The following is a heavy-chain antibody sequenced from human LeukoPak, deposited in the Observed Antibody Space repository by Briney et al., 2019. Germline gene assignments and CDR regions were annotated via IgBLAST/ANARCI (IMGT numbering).Heavy chain of an antibody. CDR1: GFNFRDYY. CDR3: AKALGPTMLRGVLHY. J-gene: IGHJ4*02. CDR2: SSGSGSSI. Sequence: GGSLRLSCAASGFNFRDYYMSWIRQAPGKGLEYISYSSGSGSSIYYADSVKGRFTISRDNAKNSLYLQMNSLRAEDTAVYYCAKALGPTMLRGVLHYWGQGTLVTVSS. V-gene: IGHV3-11*04. D-gene: IGHD3-10*01.